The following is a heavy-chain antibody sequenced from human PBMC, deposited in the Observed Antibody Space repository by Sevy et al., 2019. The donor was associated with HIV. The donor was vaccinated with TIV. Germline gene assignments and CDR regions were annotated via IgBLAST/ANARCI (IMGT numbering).Heavy chain of an antibody. V-gene: IGHV3-23*01. J-gene: IGHJ4*02. CDR2: FSFGCGRI. Sequence: GGSLRLSCAASGFTFAKYMSWVRQAPGKGLEWVSTFSFGCGRINYADSVKGRFTISRDDSKNTLFLQMNSLRAEDTATYFCAREGCTQPHDYWGQGTLVTVSS. CDR3: AREGCTQPHDY. CDR1: GFTFAKY. D-gene: IGHD2-8*01.